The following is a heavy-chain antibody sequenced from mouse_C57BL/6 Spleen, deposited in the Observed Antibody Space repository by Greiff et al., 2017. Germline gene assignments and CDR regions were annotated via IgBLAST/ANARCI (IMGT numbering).Heavy chain of an antibody. J-gene: IGHJ3*01. CDR1: GYTFTSYW. CDR2: IDPSDSYT. D-gene: IGHD3-3*01. V-gene: IGHV1-50*01. CDR3: ASVAGGAWFAY. Sequence: VQLQQPGAELVKPGASVKLSCKASGYTFTSYWMQWVKQRPGQGLEWIGEIDPSDSYTNYNQKFTGKATLTVDTSSSTAYMQLSSLTSEDSAVYYCASVAGGAWFAYWGQGTLVTVSA.